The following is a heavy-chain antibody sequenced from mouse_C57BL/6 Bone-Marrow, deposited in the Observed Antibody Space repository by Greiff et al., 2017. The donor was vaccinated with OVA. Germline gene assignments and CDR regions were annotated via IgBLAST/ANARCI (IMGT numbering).Heavy chain of an antibody. J-gene: IGHJ4*01. D-gene: IGHD4-1*01. CDR1: GFNIKDDY. CDR2: IDPENGDT. CDR3: TLLPYWYAMDY. Sequence: VQLKESGAELVRPGASVKLSCTASGFNIKDDYMHWVKQRPEQGLEWIGWIDPENGDTEYASKFQGKATITADTSSNTAYLQLSSLTSEDTAVYYCTLLPYWYAMDYWGQGTSVTVSS. V-gene: IGHV14-4*01.